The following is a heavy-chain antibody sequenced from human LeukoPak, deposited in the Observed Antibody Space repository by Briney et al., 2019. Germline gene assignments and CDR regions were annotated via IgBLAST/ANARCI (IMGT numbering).Heavy chain of an antibody. J-gene: IGHJ4*02. CDR3: AREYYDFWSGYRYYFDY. Sequence: SETLSLTCAVYGGSFSGYYWSWIRQPPGKGLEWIGEINHSGSTSYNPSLKSRVTISVDTSKNQFSLKLSSVTAADTAVYYCAREYYDFWSGYRYYFDYWGQGTLVTVSS. V-gene: IGHV4-34*01. D-gene: IGHD3-3*01. CDR2: INHSGST. CDR1: GGSFSGYY.